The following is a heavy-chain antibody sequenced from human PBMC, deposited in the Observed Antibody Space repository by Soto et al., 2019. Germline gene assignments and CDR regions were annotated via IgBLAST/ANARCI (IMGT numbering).Heavy chain of an antibody. CDR1: GGSISSSDYY. D-gene: IGHD3-10*01. Sequence: QLHLQESGLGLVKPTETLSLTCTVSGGSISSSDYYWGWIRQPPGKGLEWIGSIYYSGSTFYNPSLKSRVTISVDTSKNQFSLKLSSVTAADTAVYYCARPDYYASGSYYRYYGMDVWGQGTTVTVSS. V-gene: IGHV4-39*01. CDR3: ARPDYYASGSYYRYYGMDV. CDR2: IYYSGST. J-gene: IGHJ6*02.